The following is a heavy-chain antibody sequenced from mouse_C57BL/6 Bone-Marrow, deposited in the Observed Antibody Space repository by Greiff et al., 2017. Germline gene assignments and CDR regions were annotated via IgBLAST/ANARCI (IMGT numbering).Heavy chain of an antibody. J-gene: IGHJ1*03. CDR2: IRSGSSTI. CDR1: GFTFSDYG. CDR3: ARWVLNWDFDV. Sequence: EVKVVESGGGLVKPGGSLKLSCAASGFTFSDYGMHWVRQAPEKGLEWVAYIRSGSSTIYYADTVKGRFTISRDNAKNTLFLQMNSLWSEDTAMYYCARWVLNWDFDVWGTGTTVTVSS. D-gene: IGHD2-14*01. V-gene: IGHV5-17*01.